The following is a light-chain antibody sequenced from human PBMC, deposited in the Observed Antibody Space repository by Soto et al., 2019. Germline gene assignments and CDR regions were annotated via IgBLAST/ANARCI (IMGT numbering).Light chain of an antibody. J-gene: IGKJ3*01. CDR1: QGIRNY. CDR2: AAS. V-gene: IGKV1-27*01. Sequence: DIQMTQSPSSLSASIGGRVTITCRASQGIRNYLAWYQQKPGKVPQLLIYAASALQLGVPSRFSGSGSGTDFTLTISGLQPEDVATYYCQKYNSAPFSFGPGTKVDLK. CDR3: QKYNSAPFS.